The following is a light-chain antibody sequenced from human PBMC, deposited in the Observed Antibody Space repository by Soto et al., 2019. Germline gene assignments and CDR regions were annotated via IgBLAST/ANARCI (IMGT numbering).Light chain of an antibody. Sequence: ETVMTQSPAILSVSPGQRVTVSCRASQSVSINLAWYQQKPGQAPRLLIYGASTRAAGVPDRFSGSGSGTEFTLTISSLQSEDFAVYYCQQYNNWPRTFGQGTKVDI. CDR3: QQYNNWPRT. CDR2: GAS. V-gene: IGKV3-15*01. J-gene: IGKJ1*01. CDR1: QSVSIN.